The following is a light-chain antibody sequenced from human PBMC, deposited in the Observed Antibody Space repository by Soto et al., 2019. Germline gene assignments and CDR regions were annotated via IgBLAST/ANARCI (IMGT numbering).Light chain of an antibody. J-gene: IGKJ1*01. CDR1: QTISSW. CDR2: KAS. V-gene: IGKV1-5*03. Sequence: IQLTQSPSSLSASVGDRVTITCRASQTISSWLAWYQQKPGKAPKLLIYKASTLKSGVPSRFSGSGYGTEFALTISSLQPEDFATYYCQQYSYYSTFGQGTKVDIK. CDR3: QQYSYYST.